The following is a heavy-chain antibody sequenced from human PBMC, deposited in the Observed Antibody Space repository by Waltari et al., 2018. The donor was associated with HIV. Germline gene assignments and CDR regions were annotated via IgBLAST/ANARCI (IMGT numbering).Heavy chain of an antibody. CDR1: GYTFTSYD. J-gene: IGHJ4*02. CDR3: ARVYYDSSGYYGAAGY. V-gene: IGHV1-8*01. D-gene: IGHD3-22*01. CDR2: GNPNGGTT. Sequence: QVQLVQSGAEVKKPGASVKVSCKASGYTFTSYDINWVRRATGQGLAWKGGGNPNGGTTGYAQKCQGRVTMTRNTSISTAFMEVSSLGSEDTAVYYCARVYYDSSGYYGAAGYWGQGTLVTVSS.